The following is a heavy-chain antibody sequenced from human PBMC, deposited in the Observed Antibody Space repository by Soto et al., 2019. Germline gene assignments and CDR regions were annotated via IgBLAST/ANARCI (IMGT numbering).Heavy chain of an antibody. V-gene: IGHV4-59*11. CDR1: GVSMSDRY. CDR3: ARDSPSRIVAAGSEDHYYYYYYMDV. D-gene: IGHD6-13*01. J-gene: IGHJ6*03. CDR2: IYYSGSA. Sequence: SETLSLTCTVSGVSMSDRYWSWIRQPPGKGLEWIGYIYYSGSANYNPSLKSRVTISIDTSKNQFSLKLSSVTAADTAVYYCARDSPSRIVAAGSEDHYYYYYYMDVWGKGTTVTVSS.